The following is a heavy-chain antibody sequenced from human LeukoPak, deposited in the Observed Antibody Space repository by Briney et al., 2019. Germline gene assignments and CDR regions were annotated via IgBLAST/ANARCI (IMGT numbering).Heavy chain of an antibody. CDR1: GFTFTNYW. CDR3: ARDRGALDY. CDR2: INSDGSVT. J-gene: IGHJ4*02. D-gene: IGHD1-26*01. Sequence: GGSLRLSCAASGFTFTNYWMHWVRQAPGEGLVWVSRINSDGSVTRYADSVKGRFTISRDNAENTVFLQMNSLRTEDTAVYYCARDRGALDYWGQGTLVTVSS. V-gene: IGHV3-74*01.